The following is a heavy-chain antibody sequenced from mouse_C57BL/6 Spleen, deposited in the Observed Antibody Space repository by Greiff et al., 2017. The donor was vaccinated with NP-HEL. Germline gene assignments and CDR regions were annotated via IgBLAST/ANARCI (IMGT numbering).Heavy chain of an antibody. D-gene: IGHD1-1*01. CDR1: GFTFSSYA. J-gene: IGHJ4*01. CDR3: ARDRGSRYWAMDY. Sequence: EVKLVESGGGLVKPGGSLKLSCAASGFTFSSYAMSWVRQTPEKRLEWVATISDGGSYTYYPDNVKGRFTISRDNAKNNLYLQMSHLKSEDTAMYYCARDRGSRYWAMDYWGQGTSVTVSS. V-gene: IGHV5-4*01. CDR2: ISDGGSYT.